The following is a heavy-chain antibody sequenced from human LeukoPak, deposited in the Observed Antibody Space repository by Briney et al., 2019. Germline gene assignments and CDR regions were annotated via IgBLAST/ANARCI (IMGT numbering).Heavy chain of an antibody. J-gene: IGHJ6*02. CDR1: GFTFSSYE. V-gene: IGHV3-48*03. CDR3: AHLLYYGMDV. CDR2: ISSSGSTI. Sequence: GGSLRLSCAASGFTFSSYEMNWVRQAPGKGLEWVSYISSSGSTIYYADSVKGRFTISRDNAKNSLYLQMNSLRAEDTAVYYCAHLLYYGMDVWGQGTTVTVSS.